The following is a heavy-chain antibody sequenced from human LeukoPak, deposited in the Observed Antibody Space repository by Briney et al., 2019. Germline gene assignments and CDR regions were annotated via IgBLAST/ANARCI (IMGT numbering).Heavy chain of an antibody. Sequence: PSETLSLTCTVSGGSISSYYWSCIRQPAGKGLEWIGRIYTSGSTNYNPSLKSRVTMSVDTSKNQFSLKLSSLTAADTAVYYCARESVLGTTRLMDVWGQGTTVTVSS. CDR2: IYTSGST. J-gene: IGHJ6*02. V-gene: IGHV4-4*07. CDR3: ARESVLGTTRLMDV. D-gene: IGHD7-27*01. CDR1: GGSISSYY.